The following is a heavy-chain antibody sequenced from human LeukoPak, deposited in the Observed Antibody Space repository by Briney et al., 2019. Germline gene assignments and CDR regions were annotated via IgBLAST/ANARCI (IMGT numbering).Heavy chain of an antibody. Sequence: GGSLRLSCAGSGFTFDGYAMHWVRQTPGKGLEWVSGISWNSGNIAYADFVGGRFTISRDNAKNSLSLQMNSLSDEDTAVYYCAKDAYGGATFFYYMDVWGKGTTVTVSS. CDR3: AKDAYGGATFFYYMDV. CDR2: ISWNSGNI. CDR1: GFTFDGYA. D-gene: IGHD2/OR15-2a*01. V-gene: IGHV3-9*01. J-gene: IGHJ6*03.